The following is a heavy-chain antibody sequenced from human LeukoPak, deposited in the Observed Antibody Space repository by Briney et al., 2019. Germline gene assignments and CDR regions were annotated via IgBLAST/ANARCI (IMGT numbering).Heavy chain of an antibody. J-gene: IGHJ3*02. CDR3: AREKVGATGAFDI. CDR2: INHSGST. CDR1: GGSFSGYY. Sequence: SETLSLTCAVYGGSFSGYYWSWIRQPPGKGLEWIGEINHSGSTNYNPSLKSRVTISVDTSKNQFSLKLSSVTAADTAVYYCAREKVGATGAFDIWGQGTMVTVSS. D-gene: IGHD1-26*01. V-gene: IGHV4-34*01.